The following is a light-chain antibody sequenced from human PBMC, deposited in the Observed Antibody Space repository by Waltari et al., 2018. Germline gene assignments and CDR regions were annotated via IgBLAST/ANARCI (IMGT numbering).Light chain of an antibody. CDR2: MAS. Sequence: DIQMTQSPSTLSASVGDRVTISCRASQSVGTWLAWYQRKPGKAPKLLIYMASSLESGVPSRFSASGSGTDFTLTISSLQPDDFATYSCQQYSSFSTFGQGTKV. J-gene: IGKJ2*01. V-gene: IGKV1-5*03. CDR3: QQYSSFST. CDR1: QSVGTW.